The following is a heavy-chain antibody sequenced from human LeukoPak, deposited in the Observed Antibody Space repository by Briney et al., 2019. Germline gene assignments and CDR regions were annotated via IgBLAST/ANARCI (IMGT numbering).Heavy chain of an antibody. V-gene: IGHV3-48*01. CDR2: ISSSSSTI. CDR1: GFTFSSYS. CDR3: ARDRVSDY. J-gene: IGHJ4*02. D-gene: IGHD6-13*01. Sequence: GGSLRLSCAASGFTFSSYSMNWVRQAPGKGLEWVSYISSSSSTIYYADSVKGRFTISRDNAKNSLYLQMNSLRAEDTAVYYCARDRVSDYWGQGTLVTVSS.